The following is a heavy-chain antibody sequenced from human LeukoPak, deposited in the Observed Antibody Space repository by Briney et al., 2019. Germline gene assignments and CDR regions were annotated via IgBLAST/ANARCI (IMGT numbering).Heavy chain of an antibody. Sequence: PGRSLRLSCAASGFTFSRYGMHWVRQAPGKGLEWVAVIWYDGSNEYYADSVKGRFTISRDNSKNTLYLQMNSLRVEDTAVYYCVREMGSNGNGPIDYWGQGTLVTVSS. D-gene: IGHD1-1*01. J-gene: IGHJ4*02. CDR3: VREMGSNGNGPIDY. V-gene: IGHV3-33*01. CDR1: GFTFSRYG. CDR2: IWYDGSNE.